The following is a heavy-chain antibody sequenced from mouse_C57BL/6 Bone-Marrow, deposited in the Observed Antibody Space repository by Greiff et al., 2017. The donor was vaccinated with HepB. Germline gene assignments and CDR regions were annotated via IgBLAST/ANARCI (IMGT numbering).Heavy chain of an antibody. CDR1: GFTFSSYA. Sequence: EVQGVESGGGLVKPGGSLKLSCAASGFTFSSYAMSWVRQTPEKRLEWVATISDGGSYTYYPDNVKGRFTISRDNAKNNLYLQMSHLKSDDTAMYDCARDGPVNYDYEVYFDYWGQGTTLTVSS. V-gene: IGHV5-4*01. J-gene: IGHJ2*01. D-gene: IGHD2-4*01. CDR2: ISDGGSYT. CDR3: ARDGPVNYDYEVYFDY.